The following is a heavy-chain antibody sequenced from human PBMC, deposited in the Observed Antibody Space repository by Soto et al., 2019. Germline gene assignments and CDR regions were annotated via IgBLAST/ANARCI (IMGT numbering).Heavy chain of an antibody. V-gene: IGHV4-59*08. CDR1: GGSTSSYY. CDR2: IYYSGST. CDR3: ARQAGDYFDY. Sequence: SETLSLTCTVSGGSTSSYYWSWIRQPPGKGLEWIGYIYYSGSTNYNPSLKSRVTISVDTSKNQFSLKLSSVTAADTAVYYCARQAGDYFDYWGQGTLVTVSS. D-gene: IGHD6-13*01. J-gene: IGHJ4*02.